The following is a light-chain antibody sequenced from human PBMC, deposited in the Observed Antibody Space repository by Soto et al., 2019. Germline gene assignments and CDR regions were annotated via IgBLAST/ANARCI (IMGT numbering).Light chain of an antibody. J-gene: IGKJ1*01. CDR2: GAS. CDR1: QSVSGSY. V-gene: IGKV3-20*01. Sequence: EIVLTQSPGTLSLSPGERATLSCRASQSVSGSYLAWYQQKPGQAPRLLIHGASSTAPGIADRFSGSGSGTDFTLTISRLEPEDFAVYYCQQYGSSPRTFGQGTKVEIK. CDR3: QQYGSSPRT.